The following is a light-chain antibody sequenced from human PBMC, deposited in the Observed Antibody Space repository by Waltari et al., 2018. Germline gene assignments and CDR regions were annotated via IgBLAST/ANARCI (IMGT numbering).Light chain of an antibody. CDR2: ADD. Sequence: QSVLTQTPSVSEAPRQRVTISCSGSRSNIGNKAVNWYQQVPGNATKLLVVADDMLPLEVSGRFSGSNSGTSASLAISGLRSNDERVNFWAAWDDSLKGVLFDGGTKLTVL. J-gene: IGLJ2*01. CDR3: AAWDDSLKGVL. CDR1: RSNIGNKA. V-gene: IGLV1-36*01.